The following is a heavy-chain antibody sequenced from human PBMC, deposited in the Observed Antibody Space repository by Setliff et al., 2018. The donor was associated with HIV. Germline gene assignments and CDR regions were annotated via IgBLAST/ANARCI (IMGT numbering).Heavy chain of an antibody. J-gene: IGHJ4*02. D-gene: IGHD5-18*01. CDR1: YFSIDNGYY. CDR3: AREGGYDYVYTIIY. Sequence: PSETLSLTCTVSYFSIDNGYYWGWSRQPPGKGLEWIASISHSGNTYYNPSLKSRVSISLDTSKNQFSLKLSSVTAADTATYFCAREGGYDYVYTIIYWGQGTLVTVSS. CDR2: ISHSGNT. V-gene: IGHV4-38-2*02.